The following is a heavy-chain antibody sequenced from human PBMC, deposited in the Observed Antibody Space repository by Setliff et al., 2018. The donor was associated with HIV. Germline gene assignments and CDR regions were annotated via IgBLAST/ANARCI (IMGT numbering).Heavy chain of an antibody. J-gene: IGHJ3*02. D-gene: IGHD2-15*01. CDR1: GYTFTTYG. CDR3: ARDRLTAGKYCSDSRCDDAFDI. CDR2: ISAYNGNT. V-gene: IGHV1-18*01. Sequence: ASVKVSCKASGYTFTTYGISWVRQAPGQGLAWMGWISAYNGNTNYAQKLQGRVTMTTDTSTYTAFMELMSLKSDDTAVYYCARDRLTAGKYCSDSRCDDAFDIWGQGTMVTVSS.